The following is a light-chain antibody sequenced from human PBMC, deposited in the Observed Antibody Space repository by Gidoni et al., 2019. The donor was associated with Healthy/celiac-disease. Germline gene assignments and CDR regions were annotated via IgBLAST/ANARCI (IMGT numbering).Light chain of an antibody. Sequence: QSALTQPPSASASPAQSVTISCTGTSSDVGGYNYVSWYQQHPGKAPKLMIYEVSKRPSGVPDRCSGSKSGNTASLTVSELQAEDEADYYCSSYAGSNNPVVFGGGTKLTVL. J-gene: IGLJ2*01. CDR1: SSDVGGYNY. CDR2: EVS. V-gene: IGLV2-8*01. CDR3: SSYAGSNNPVV.